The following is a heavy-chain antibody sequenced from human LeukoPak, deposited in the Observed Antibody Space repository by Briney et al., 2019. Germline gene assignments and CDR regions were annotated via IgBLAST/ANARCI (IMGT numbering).Heavy chain of an antibody. D-gene: IGHD5-18*01. J-gene: IGHJ4*02. CDR2: IIPILGIA. CDR3: ARDSGYSYGYDN. Sequence: ASVKVSCKASGGTFSSYAISWVRQAPGQGREWMGRIIPILGIANYAQKFQGRVTITADKSTRTAYMELSSLRSEDTAVYYCARDSGYSYGYDNWGQGTLVTVSS. V-gene: IGHV1-69*04. CDR1: GGTFSSYA.